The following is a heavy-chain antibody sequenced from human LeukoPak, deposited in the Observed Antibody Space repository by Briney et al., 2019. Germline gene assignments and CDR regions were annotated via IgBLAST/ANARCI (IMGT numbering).Heavy chain of an antibody. V-gene: IGHV4-59*08. J-gene: IGHJ4*02. CDR1: GGSVTSYY. D-gene: IGHD3-9*01. CDR3: ARADYDILTGYPTHPFDY. Sequence: PSATLSLTCPVSGGSVTSYYWSWIRQPPGKGLEWIGYLYYNGSTNCNSSLKSRVTLSVDTSKNQFSLRLSSVTAADTAVYYCARADYDILTGYPTHPFDYWGQGTLVTVSS. CDR2: LYYNGST.